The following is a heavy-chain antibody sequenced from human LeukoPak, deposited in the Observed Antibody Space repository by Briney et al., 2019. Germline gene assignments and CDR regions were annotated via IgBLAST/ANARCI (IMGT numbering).Heavy chain of an antibody. V-gene: IGHV4-39*01. J-gene: IGHJ4*02. Sequence: SETLSLTCTVSGGSISSSSYYWGWIRQPPGKGLEWLGSIYYSGSTYYNPSLKSRVTISVDTSKNQFSLKLSSVTAADTAVYYCARKITVWGSYPRHLSPFDYWGQGTLVTVSS. D-gene: IGHD3-16*02. CDR2: IYYSGST. CDR3: ARKITVWGSYPRHLSPFDY. CDR1: GGSISSSSYY.